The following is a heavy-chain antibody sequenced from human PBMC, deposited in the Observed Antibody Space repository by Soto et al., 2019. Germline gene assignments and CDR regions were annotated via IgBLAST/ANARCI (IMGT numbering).Heavy chain of an antibody. CDR1: GFSFSSYG. CDR3: AKDNGSGCDWLRVGDASDI. CDR2: ISYDGSNK. V-gene: IGHV3-30*18. J-gene: IGHJ3*02. Sequence: GGSLRLSCAASGFSFSSYGMHWVRQAPGKGLEWVAVISYDGSNKYYADSVKGRLTISRDNSKNTLYLQMNSLRGEDTAVYYCAKDNGSGCDWLRVGDASDIWGQGTMVTVSS. D-gene: IGHD5-12*01.